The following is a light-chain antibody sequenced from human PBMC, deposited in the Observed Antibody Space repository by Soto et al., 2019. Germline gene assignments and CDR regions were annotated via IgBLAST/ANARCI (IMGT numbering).Light chain of an antibody. CDR1: QGSSTA. V-gene: IGKV1-6*01. J-gene: IGKJ1*01. CDR3: LQDYNYPWT. Sequence: AIQLTQSPSSLYASVGDRVNITCRASQGSSTALGWYQQKPGKVPKLLIYAASILQSGVPSRFSGSGSGTDFTLTISSLQPEDFATYYCLQDYNYPWTFGQGTKVDI. CDR2: AAS.